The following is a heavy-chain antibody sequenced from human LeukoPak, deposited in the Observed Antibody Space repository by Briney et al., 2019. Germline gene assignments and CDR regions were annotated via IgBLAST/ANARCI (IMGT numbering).Heavy chain of an antibody. CDR3: ATTSIAAAVPGCFDY. Sequence: GGSLRLSREASGFXFSSYEMNWVRQAPGKGLEWVSYISSSGKTIYYADSTKGRFTVSRDNAKNSLYLQMNSLRAEDTAVYYCATTSIAAAVPGCFDYWGQGTLVTVSS. CDR2: ISSSGKTI. CDR1: GFXFSSYE. V-gene: IGHV3-48*03. J-gene: IGHJ4*02. D-gene: IGHD6-13*01.